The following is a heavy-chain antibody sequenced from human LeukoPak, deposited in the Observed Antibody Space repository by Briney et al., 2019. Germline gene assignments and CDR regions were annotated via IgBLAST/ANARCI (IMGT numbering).Heavy chain of an antibody. D-gene: IGHD3-22*01. J-gene: IGHJ4*02. V-gene: IGHV3-23*01. CDR3: AKERDYYDSSGYYLIDY. Sequence: GGSLRLSWAAAGFTFSSYAMSWVRQAPGKGLEWVSAISGSGGSTYYADSVKGRFTISRDNSKNTLYLQMNSLRAEDTAVYYCAKERDYYDSSGYYLIDYWGQGTLVTVSS. CDR2: ISGSGGST. CDR1: GFTFSSYA.